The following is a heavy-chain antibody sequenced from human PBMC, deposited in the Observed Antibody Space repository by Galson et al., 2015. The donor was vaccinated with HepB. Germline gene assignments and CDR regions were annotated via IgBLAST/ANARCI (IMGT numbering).Heavy chain of an antibody. Sequence: CAASGFTFSRHWMSWVRQAPGKGLEWVANIRHDGSEKYCVDSVKGRFTISRDNAKNSLYLQMNSLRAEDTAMYYCAREIVDIWGQGTMVTVSS. CDR1: GFTFSRHW. D-gene: IGHD2-21*01. V-gene: IGHV3-7*03. J-gene: IGHJ3*02. CDR2: IRHDGSEK. CDR3: AREIVDI.